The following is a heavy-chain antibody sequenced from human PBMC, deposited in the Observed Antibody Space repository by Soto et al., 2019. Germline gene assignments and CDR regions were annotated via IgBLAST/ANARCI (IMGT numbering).Heavy chain of an antibody. CDR2: IIPIFGTA. CDR1: GVTFRSYA. CDR3: ARDVIAAAGPAG. D-gene: IGHD6-13*01. Sequence: QVQLVQSGAEVQKPGSSVQVSCKASGVTFRSYAISWVRQAPGQGLAWMGGIIPIFGTANYAQKFQGRVTITADESTSTAYMELSSLRSEDTAVYYCARDVIAAAGPAGWGQGTLVTVSS. J-gene: IGHJ4*02. V-gene: IGHV1-69*12.